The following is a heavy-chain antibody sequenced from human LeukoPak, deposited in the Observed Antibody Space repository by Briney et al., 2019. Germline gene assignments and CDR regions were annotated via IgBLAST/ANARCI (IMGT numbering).Heavy chain of an antibody. J-gene: IGHJ4*02. V-gene: IGHV4-61*02. CDR3: ASGLGCYDITDY. CDR2: IYTSGST. D-gene: IGHD3-22*01. CDR1: GGSISSESYY. Sequence: PSQTLSLTCTVSGGSISSESYYWSWIRQPAGKGLEWIGRIYTSGSTIYNPSLKSRVTISLDTPKNQFSLKLTSVTAADTAVYYCASGLGCYDITDYWGQGTLVTVSS.